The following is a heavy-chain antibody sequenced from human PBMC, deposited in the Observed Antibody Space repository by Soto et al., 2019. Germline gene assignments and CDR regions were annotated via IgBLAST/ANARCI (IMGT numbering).Heavy chain of an antibody. D-gene: IGHD2-2*01. Sequence: EVQLLESGGALVQPGGSLRLSCSVSGFKFNSYAMSWVRQPPGKGLEWVSSISSNGGSTYYADSVKGRFTISRDNSRDTVYLQMESLGAEDTAMYYCAKAHVVGYERYFYMDVWGKGTKVSVSS. J-gene: IGHJ6*03. CDR2: ISSNGGST. CDR1: GFKFNSYA. CDR3: AKAHVVGYERYFYMDV. V-gene: IGHV3-23*01.